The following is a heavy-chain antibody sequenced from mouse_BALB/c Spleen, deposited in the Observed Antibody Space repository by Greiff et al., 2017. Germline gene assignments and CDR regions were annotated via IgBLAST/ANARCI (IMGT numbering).Heavy chain of an antibody. CDR2: IWAGGST. V-gene: IGHV2-9*02. J-gene: IGHJ4*01. D-gene: IGHD1-3*01. CDR1: GFSLTSYG. CDR3: ARSGNYDAMDY. Sequence: VQLVESGPGLVAPSQSLSITCTVSGFSLTSYGVHWVRQPPGKGLEWLGVIWAGGSTNYNSALMSRLSISKDNSKSQVFLKMNSLQTDDTAMYYCARSGNYDAMDYWGQGTSVTVSS.